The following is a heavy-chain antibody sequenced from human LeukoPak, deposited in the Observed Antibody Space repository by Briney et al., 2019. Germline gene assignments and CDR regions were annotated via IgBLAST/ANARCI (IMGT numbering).Heavy chain of an antibody. CDR3: ARDSCSSTSCLSIDDY. Sequence: ASVKVSCKASGYTFSGYYMHWVRQAPGQGLEWMGWINPNSGGTNYAQEFQGRVTMTRDTSISTAYMELSRLSSDDTAVYYCARDSCSSTSCLSIDDYWGQGTLVTVSS. V-gene: IGHV1-2*02. J-gene: IGHJ4*02. D-gene: IGHD2-2*01. CDR1: GYTFSGYY. CDR2: INPNSGGT.